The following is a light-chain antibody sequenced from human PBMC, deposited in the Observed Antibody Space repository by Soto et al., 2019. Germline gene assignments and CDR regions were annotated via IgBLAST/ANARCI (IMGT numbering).Light chain of an antibody. CDR2: DTS. J-gene: IGKJ4*01. Sequence: EVVMGQSPATLSGSPGEGATLSCRASQGIGDTLAWYQHKPGQTPRLLIYDTSTRATGVPTRFSGSRSGAEFTLPINSLQSEDFAVYYRQPYNNWPLTFGGGTKVDIK. CDR3: QPYNNWPLT. CDR1: QGIGDT. V-gene: IGKV3-15*01.